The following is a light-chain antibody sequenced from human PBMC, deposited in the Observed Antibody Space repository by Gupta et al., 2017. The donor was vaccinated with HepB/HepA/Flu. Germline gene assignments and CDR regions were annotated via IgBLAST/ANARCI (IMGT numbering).Light chain of an antibody. Sequence: QSALTQPASVSGSPGQSITISCTGTSSDVGSYNLVSWYQQHPGKAPKLMIYEVSKRPSGVSNRFSGSKSGNTASLTISGLQAEEEADYYCCSYAGSSTFLVFGGGTKMTVL. V-gene: IGLV2-23*02. CDR3: CSYAGSSTFLV. J-gene: IGLJ2*01. CDR2: EVS. CDR1: SSDVGSYNL.